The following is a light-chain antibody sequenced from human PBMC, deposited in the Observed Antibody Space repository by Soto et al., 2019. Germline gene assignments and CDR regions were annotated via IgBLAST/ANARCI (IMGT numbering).Light chain of an antibody. Sequence: QSVLTQPPSASGSPGQSVTISCTGTSSDVGGYKYVSWYQQHPGKVPKLMIYEVSKRPSGVSNRFSGSKSGNTASLTISGLQAEDEADYHCCSYAGSSTWVFGGGTKLTVL. J-gene: IGLJ3*02. V-gene: IGLV2-23*02. CDR2: EVS. CDR3: CSYAGSSTWV. CDR1: SSDVGGYKY.